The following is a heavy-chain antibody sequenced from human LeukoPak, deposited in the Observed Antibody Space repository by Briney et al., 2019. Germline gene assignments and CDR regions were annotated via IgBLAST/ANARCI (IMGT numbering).Heavy chain of an antibody. J-gene: IGHJ3*02. D-gene: IGHD7-27*01. V-gene: IGHV3-23*01. Sequence: GGSLRLSCAASGFTFSTYAMSWVRQAPGKGLEWVSSTSGSGGATYYAASVKGRFTISRDNAKNSLYLQMNSLRAEDTAVYYCAVRDGDAFDIWGQGTMVTVSS. CDR2: TSGSGGAT. CDR1: GFTFSTYA. CDR3: AVRDGDAFDI.